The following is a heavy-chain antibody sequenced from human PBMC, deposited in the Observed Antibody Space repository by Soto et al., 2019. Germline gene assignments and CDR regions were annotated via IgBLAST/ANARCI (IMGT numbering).Heavy chain of an antibody. J-gene: IGHJ6*02. D-gene: IGHD5-12*01. V-gene: IGHV1-69*01. CDR1: GGTFSSYA. Sequence: QVQLVQSGAEVKKPGSSVKVSCKASGGTFSSYAISWVRQAPGQGLEWMGGIIPIFGTANYAQKFQGRVTITADESTSTAYMELSSLRSEDTAVYYCARGVEMATIDYYYYGMDVWGQGTTVTVSS. CDR2: IIPIFGTA. CDR3: ARGVEMATIDYYYYGMDV.